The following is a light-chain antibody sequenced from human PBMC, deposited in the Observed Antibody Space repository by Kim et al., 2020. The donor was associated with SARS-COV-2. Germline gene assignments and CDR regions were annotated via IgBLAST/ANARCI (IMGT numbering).Light chain of an antibody. CDR3: QQYGSSPWT. J-gene: IGKJ1*01. Sequence: LSPGERATLSCRASQSVSSSYLAWYQQKPGQAPRLLIYGASSRATGIPDRFSGSGSGTDFTLTISRLEPEDFAVYYCQQYGSSPWTFGQGTKVEIK. V-gene: IGKV3-20*01. CDR2: GAS. CDR1: QSVSSSY.